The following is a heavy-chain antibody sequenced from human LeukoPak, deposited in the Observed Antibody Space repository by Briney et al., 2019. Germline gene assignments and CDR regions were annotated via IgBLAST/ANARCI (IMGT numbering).Heavy chain of an antibody. CDR2: IYYSGST. CDR1: GGSISSSSYY. V-gene: IGHV4-39*07. CDR3: ARVWYSSSWHPSNWFDP. D-gene: IGHD6-13*01. J-gene: IGHJ5*02. Sequence: SETLSLTCTVSGGSISSSSYYWGWIRQPPGKGLEWIGSIYYSGSTYYNPSLKSRVTISVDTSKNQFSLKLSSVTAADTAVYYCARVWYSSSWHPSNWFDPWGQGTLVTVSS.